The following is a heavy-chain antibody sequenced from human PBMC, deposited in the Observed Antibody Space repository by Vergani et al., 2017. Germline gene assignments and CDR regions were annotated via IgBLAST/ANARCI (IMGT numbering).Heavy chain of an antibody. V-gene: IGHV2-70*01. Sequence: QVTLRESGPALVKPTQTLTLTCTFSGFSILTSEMCVSWIRQPPGKALEWLALIDWNDNKYFNTSLKTRLTISKDASKNQVVLTMTNMDPVDTATYYCSRIRRRGRSGYDIFYFWGQGSLVTVAS. CDR2: IDWNDNK. CDR3: SRIRRRGRSGYDIFYF. CDR1: GFSILTSEMC. J-gene: IGHJ4*02. D-gene: IGHD5-12*01.